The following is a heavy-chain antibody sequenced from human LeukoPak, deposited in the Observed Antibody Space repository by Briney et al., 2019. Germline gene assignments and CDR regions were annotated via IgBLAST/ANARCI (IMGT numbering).Heavy chain of an antibody. D-gene: IGHD1-26*01. CDR1: GLTFSSYA. V-gene: IGHV3-23*01. CDR3: ARDAPGSFDM. J-gene: IGHJ3*02. Sequence: GGSLRLSCAASGLTFSSYAMGWVRQAPGKGLEWVSAISGSGSNIYYADSVKGRFTISRDNSKNTVYLQMNSLRAEDTAVYYCARDAPGSFDMWGQGTMVTVSS. CDR2: ISGSGSNI.